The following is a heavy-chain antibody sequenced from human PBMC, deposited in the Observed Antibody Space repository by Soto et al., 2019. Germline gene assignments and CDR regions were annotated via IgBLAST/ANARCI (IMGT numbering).Heavy chain of an antibody. V-gene: IGHV4-38-2*02. CDR2: IYHSGST. CDR1: GYSISSGYY. J-gene: IGHJ5*02. Sequence: SETLSLTCTVSGYSISSGYYWGWIRQPPGKGLEWIGSIYHSGSTYYNPSLKSRATISVDTSKNQFSLKLSSVTAADTAVYYCARDSLRWYNWFDPWGQGTLVTVSS. D-gene: IGHD4-17*01. CDR3: ARDSLRWYNWFDP.